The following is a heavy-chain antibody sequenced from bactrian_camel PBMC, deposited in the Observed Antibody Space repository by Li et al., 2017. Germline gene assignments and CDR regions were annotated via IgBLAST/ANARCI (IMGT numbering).Heavy chain of an antibody. J-gene: IGHJ4*01. V-gene: IGHV3-3*01. CDR2: ISPDAGGVK. D-gene: IGHD1*01. CDR1: GYICSRAC. CDR3: AADLVTDEPSLVEREYYY. Sequence: QLVESGGDSVQAGGSLRLSCAVSGYICSRACMGWFRQAPGKERERVATISPDAGGVKSYADSVKGRFTISKHNAKNTLHLQMNRLEPEDTATYYCAADLVTDEPSLVEREYYYWGQGTQVTVS.